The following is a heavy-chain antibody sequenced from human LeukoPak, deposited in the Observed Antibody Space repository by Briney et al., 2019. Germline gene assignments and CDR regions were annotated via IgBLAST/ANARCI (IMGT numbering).Heavy chain of an antibody. CDR1: RFTFDDYA. CDR3: GKVTRGTYGYEFDY. CDR2: ISWDGGST. J-gene: IGHJ4*02. Sequence: TGGSLRLSCAAARFTFDDYAMHWVRQAPGKGLEWVSLISWDGGSTYYTDSVKGRFTISRDNSKNSLYLQMNSLRTEDTAFYYCGKVTRGTYGYEFDYWGQGTLVTVSS. D-gene: IGHD5-12*01. V-gene: IGHV3-43D*03.